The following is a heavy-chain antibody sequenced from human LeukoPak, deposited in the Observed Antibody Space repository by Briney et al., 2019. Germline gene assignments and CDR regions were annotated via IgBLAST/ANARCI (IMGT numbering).Heavy chain of an antibody. J-gene: IGHJ4*02. CDR2: ISYDGSNK. D-gene: IGHD1-26*01. CDR1: GFTFSNYA. CDR3: ARDSFSYGRGDY. V-gene: IGHV3-30*03. Sequence: GGSLRLSCAASGFTFSNYAMSWVRQAPGKGLEWVAVISYDGSNKYYADSVKGRFTISRDNARNSLYLQMNSLRAEDTAVYYCARDSFSYGRGDYWGQGTLVTVSS.